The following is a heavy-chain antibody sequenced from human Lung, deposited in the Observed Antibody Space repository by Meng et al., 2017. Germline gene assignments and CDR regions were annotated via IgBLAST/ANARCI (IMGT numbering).Heavy chain of an antibody. CDR2: IDPGNGNR. J-gene: IGHJ4*02. D-gene: IGHD6-19*01. V-gene: IGHV1-18*01. CDR3: ARDRQWLFDY. Sequence: QVHLVQSALEVKKPGASVKVSCKASGYTLTTYGISWLRRAPGQGLEWMGWIDPGNGNRDFAEKFQDRLTMSNDTSSSTVYMELTRLTSDDTAVYYCARDRQWLFDYWGQGALVTVSS. CDR1: GYTLTTYG.